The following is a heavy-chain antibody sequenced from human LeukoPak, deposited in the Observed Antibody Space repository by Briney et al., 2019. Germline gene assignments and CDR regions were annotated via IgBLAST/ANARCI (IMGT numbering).Heavy chain of an antibody. Sequence: GGSLRISCAASGFSFNAYAMTWVRQAPGKGLEWVSSMAKTGRTTSYTGSVKGRFTISRDNSKNTLHLQMNRLRVEDTALYFCAKDHDNTDSYYYFDSWGLGTLVTDSS. CDR2: MAKTGRTT. CDR3: AKDHDNTDSYYYFDS. CDR1: GFSFNAYA. V-gene: IGHV3-23*01. J-gene: IGHJ4*02. D-gene: IGHD3-10*01.